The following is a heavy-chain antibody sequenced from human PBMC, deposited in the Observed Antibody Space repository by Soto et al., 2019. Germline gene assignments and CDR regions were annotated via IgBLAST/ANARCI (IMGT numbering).Heavy chain of an antibody. J-gene: IGHJ4*02. CDR2: IKSKTDGGTT. D-gene: IGHD6-13*01. V-gene: IGHV3-15*01. CDR1: GFTFSNAW. Sequence: GSLRISCAASGFTFSNAWMSWVRQAPGKGLEWVGRIKSKTDGGTTDYAAPVKGRFTISRDDSKNTLYLQMNSLKTEDTAVYYCTTEGGSIAAAGTPLYYFDYWGQGTLVTVSS. CDR3: TTEGGSIAAAGTPLYYFDY.